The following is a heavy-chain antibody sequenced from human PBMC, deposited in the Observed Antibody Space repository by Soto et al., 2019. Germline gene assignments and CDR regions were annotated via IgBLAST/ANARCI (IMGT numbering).Heavy chain of an antibody. Sequence: VGSLRLSCASSVFSFSSYAMSCVRQSPGKGLEWVSSISDGGGSTNYADSVRGRFTIARDRSKNTLYLHMISLRAEDTAVYYCAKEYCGAECVLDFWGKGALVIFSS. CDR1: VFSFSSYA. J-gene: IGHJ4*02. V-gene: IGHV3-23*01. CDR3: AKEYCGAECVLDF. D-gene: IGHD2-21*01. CDR2: ISDGGGST.